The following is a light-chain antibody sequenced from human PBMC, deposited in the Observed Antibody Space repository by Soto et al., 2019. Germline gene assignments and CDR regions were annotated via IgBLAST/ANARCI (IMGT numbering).Light chain of an antibody. CDR1: QSISSN. Sequence: MVMTQSPATRSLSPGERASLSWRASQSISSNLAWYQQKPGQAPRLLIYGASTRATGIPARFSGIGSGTEFTLTISSLKSEDFATYYCQPYSHIITFGQGTRLEIK. J-gene: IGKJ5*01. V-gene: IGKV3-15*01. CDR2: GAS. CDR3: QPYSHIIT.